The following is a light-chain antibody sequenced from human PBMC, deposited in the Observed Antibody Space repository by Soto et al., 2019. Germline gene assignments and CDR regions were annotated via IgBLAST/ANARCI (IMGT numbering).Light chain of an antibody. CDR3: QSYDSSLSGVV. Sequence: QSVLTQTPSVSGAPGQRVTISCTGSSSNIGAGYDVHWYQQLPGTAPKLLIYGNSNRPSGVPDRFSGSKSGTSASLAITGLQAEDEADYYCQSYDSSLSGVVFGGGTKLTGL. CDR1: SSNIGAGYD. CDR2: GNS. V-gene: IGLV1-40*01. J-gene: IGLJ2*01.